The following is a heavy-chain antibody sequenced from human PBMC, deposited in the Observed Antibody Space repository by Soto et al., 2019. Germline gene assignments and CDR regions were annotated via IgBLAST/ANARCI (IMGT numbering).Heavy chain of an antibody. CDR1: GFTFSSYS. CDR3: AIPPIYGDYPPLDY. D-gene: IGHD4-17*01. V-gene: IGHV3-48*01. J-gene: IGHJ4*02. CDR2: ISSSSSTI. Sequence: PWGSLRLSCAASGFTFSSYSMNWVRQAPGKGLEWVSYISSSSSTIYYADSVKGRFTISRDNAKNTLYLQMNSLRAEDTAVYYSAIPPIYGDYPPLDYWGQGTLVTVSS.